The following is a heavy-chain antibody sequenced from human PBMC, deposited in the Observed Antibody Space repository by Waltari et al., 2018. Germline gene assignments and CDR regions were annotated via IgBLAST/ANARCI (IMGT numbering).Heavy chain of an antibody. D-gene: IGHD3-10*01. CDR2: SSWDGGST. CDR1: GFTFDDYA. V-gene: IGHV3-43D*03. J-gene: IGHJ6*03. Sequence: EVQLVESGGVVVQPGGSLRLSCAASGFTFDDYAMHWVRQAPGQGLEWVSLSSWDGGSTYYADSVKGRFTISRDNSKNSLYLQMNSLRAEDTALYYCAKGGVQGVSYYYYYMDVWGKGTTVTVSS. CDR3: AKGGVQGVSYYYYYMDV.